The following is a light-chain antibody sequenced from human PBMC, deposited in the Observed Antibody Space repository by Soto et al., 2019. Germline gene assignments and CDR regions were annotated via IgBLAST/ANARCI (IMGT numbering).Light chain of an antibody. V-gene: IGKV1-5*03. CDR1: QSISSW. CDR3: QQYKSYSPT. J-gene: IGKJ1*01. Sequence: DIQMTQSPSTLSASVGDRVTIPCRASQSISSWLAWYQQKPGKAPKLLIYKASSLESGVPSRFSGSGSGTECTLTISSLQPDDFATYYCQQYKSYSPTFGQGTKVEIK. CDR2: KAS.